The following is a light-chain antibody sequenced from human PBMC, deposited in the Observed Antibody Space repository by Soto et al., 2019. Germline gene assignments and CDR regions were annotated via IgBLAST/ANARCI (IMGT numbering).Light chain of an antibody. CDR3: QKYNSAPRT. V-gene: IGKV1-27*01. Sequence: DIQMTQSPSSLSASIGDRVTITCRASQGINTYLAWYQQKPGRAPQLLIYAASALHSGVPSRFSGSGSGTDFTLTITSLQPEDVATYYCQKYNSAPRTFGQGTQVEVK. J-gene: IGKJ1*01. CDR1: QGINTY. CDR2: AAS.